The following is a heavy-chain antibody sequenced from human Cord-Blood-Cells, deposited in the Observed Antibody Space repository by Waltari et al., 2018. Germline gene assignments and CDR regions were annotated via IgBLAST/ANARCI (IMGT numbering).Heavy chain of an antibody. V-gene: IGHV4-39*01. Sequence: QLQLQESGPGLVKPSETLSLTCTVSGGSISSSSYYWGWLRQPPGTGLEWIGSIYYSGTTNYTPPLKSRVTISVDTSKNQFSLKLSSVTAADTAVYYCASRLGSGYDYWGQGTLVTVSS. J-gene: IGHJ4*02. CDR1: GGSISSSSYY. CDR2: IYYSGTT. D-gene: IGHD3-3*01. CDR3: ASRLGSGYDY.